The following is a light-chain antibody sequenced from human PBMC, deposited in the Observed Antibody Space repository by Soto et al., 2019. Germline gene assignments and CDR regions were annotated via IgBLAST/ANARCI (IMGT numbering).Light chain of an antibody. Sequence: QSVLTQPASVSGSPGQSIAISCTGTSSDVGSYNSVSWYQQFPGKAPKLILYAVTSRPSGVSNRFSGSKSGNTASLTISGLQAEDEADYFCSSYTSSATLVFGVGTKLTVL. CDR1: SSDVGSYNS. V-gene: IGLV2-14*01. CDR2: AVT. J-gene: IGLJ2*01. CDR3: SSYTSSATLV.